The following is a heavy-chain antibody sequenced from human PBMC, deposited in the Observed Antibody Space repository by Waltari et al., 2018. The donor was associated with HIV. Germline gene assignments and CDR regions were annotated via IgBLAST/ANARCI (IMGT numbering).Heavy chain of an antibody. CDR3: TATVTTRGTFDY. J-gene: IGHJ4*02. CDR2: ISRSSDYI. D-gene: IGHD4-17*01. V-gene: IGHV3-21*06. CDR1: GFSFSRYA. Sequence: EVQLVESGGGLAKPGGSRRLSCEASGFSFSRYAMNWVRQAPGKGLELIAYISRSSDYIYYADSIKCRFTISRDNAKNSVVLHMDNLRDVDTAVYYCTATVTTRGTFDYWSQGTAVPVS.